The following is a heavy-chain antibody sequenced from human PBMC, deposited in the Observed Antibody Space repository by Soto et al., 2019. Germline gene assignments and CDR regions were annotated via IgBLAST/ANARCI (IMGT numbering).Heavy chain of an antibody. J-gene: IGHJ4*02. CDR2: IYYSGST. CDR1: GGSISSYY. D-gene: IGHD1-26*01. CDR3: ARRTSYYGPFDY. V-gene: IGHV4-59*01. Sequence: PSETLSLTCTVSGGSISSYYWSWIRQPPGKGLEWIGYIYYSGSTNYNPSLKSRVTISVDTSKNQFSLKLSSVTAADTAVYYCARRTSYYGPFDYWGQGTLVTVSS.